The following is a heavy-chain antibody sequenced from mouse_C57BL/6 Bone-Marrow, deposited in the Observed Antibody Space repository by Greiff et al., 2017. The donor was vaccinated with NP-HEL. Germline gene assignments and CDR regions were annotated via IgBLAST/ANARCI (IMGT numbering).Heavy chain of an antibody. CDR3: AKDGSPSYWYFDV. J-gene: IGHJ1*03. Sequence: VQLKESVAELVRPGASVKLSCTASGFNIKNTYMHWVKQRPEQGLEWIGRIDPANGNTKYAPKFQGKATITADTSSNTAYLQLSSLTSEDTAIYYCAKDGSPSYWYFDVWGTGTTVTVSS. V-gene: IGHV14-3*01. D-gene: IGHD1-1*01. CDR1: GFNIKNTY. CDR2: IDPANGNT.